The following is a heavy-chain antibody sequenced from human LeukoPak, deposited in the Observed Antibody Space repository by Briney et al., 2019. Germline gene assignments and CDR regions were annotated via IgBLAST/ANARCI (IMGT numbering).Heavy chain of an antibody. Sequence: SETLSLTCTVSGGSISGSSYYWGWIRQPPGKGLEWIGSIYYSGSTYYNPSLKSRVTISVDTSKNQFSLKLSSVTAADTAVYYCARHEGIGFVAAAGNFDYWGQGTLVTVSS. CDR1: GGSISGSSYY. V-gene: IGHV4-39*01. D-gene: IGHD6-13*01. J-gene: IGHJ4*02. CDR2: IYYSGST. CDR3: ARHEGIGFVAAAGNFDY.